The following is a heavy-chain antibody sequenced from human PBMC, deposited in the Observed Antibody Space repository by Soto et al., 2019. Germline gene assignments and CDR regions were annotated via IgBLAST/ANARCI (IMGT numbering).Heavy chain of an antibody. CDR3: ARDTVGNYYGSGSYYKRHYYGMDV. D-gene: IGHD3-10*01. CDR2: IIPIFGTA. CDR1: GGTFSSYA. Sequence: ASVKVSCKASGGTFSSYAISWVRQAPGQGLEWMGGIIPIFGTANYAQKFQGRVTITADKSTSTAYMELSSLRSEDTAVYYCARDTVGNYYGSGSYYKRHYYGMDVWGQGTTVTVSS. V-gene: IGHV1-69*06. J-gene: IGHJ6*02.